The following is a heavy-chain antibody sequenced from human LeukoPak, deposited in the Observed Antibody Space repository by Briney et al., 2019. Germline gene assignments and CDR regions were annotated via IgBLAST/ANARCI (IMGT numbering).Heavy chain of an antibody. CDR3: ARVDDFTYDF. J-gene: IGHJ4*02. V-gene: IGHV3-64*01. CDR1: GFTFGSYA. D-gene: IGHD2-2*03. Sequence: PGGSVRLSCAASGFTFGSYAMHWVRQAPGKGLEYVSAITNDGGTTFYANSVKGRFTISRDNSKNTLFLQMGSLRPEDMAVYYCARVDDFTYDFWGQGTLVTVSS. CDR2: ITNDGGTT.